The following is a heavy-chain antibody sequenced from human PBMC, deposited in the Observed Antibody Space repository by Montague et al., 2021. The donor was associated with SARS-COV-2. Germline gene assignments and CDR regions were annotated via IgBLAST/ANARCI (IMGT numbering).Heavy chain of an antibody. J-gene: IGHJ4*02. V-gene: IGHV4-39*01. CDR3: AGHGWGWLRLLRPFDY. CDR1: GGSISSSTYY. D-gene: IGHD5-12*01. CDR2: IYYSGST. Sequence: SETLSLTCTVSGGSISSSTYYWGWIRQPSGKGLEWIGSIYYSGSTYYNPSLKSRVTISVDTSKNQFSLKLSSVTAADTAVYYCAGHGWGWLRLLRPFDYWGQGTLVTVSS.